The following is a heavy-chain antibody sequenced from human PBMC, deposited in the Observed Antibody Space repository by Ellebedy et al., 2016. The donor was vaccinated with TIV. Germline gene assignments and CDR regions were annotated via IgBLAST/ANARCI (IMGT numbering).Heavy chain of an antibody. CDR1: GASISSSY. Sequence: MPSETLSLTCTVSGASISSSYWSWVRQTPGKDLEWIGYISNTGRTNYNPSLQSRVTISVDTSRNQFSLTLRSLTAADTAVYYCARDRRGSYDFWGQGNLLAVSS. D-gene: IGHD3-10*01. J-gene: IGHJ4*02. CDR2: ISNTGRT. CDR3: ARDRRGSYDF. V-gene: IGHV4-59*01.